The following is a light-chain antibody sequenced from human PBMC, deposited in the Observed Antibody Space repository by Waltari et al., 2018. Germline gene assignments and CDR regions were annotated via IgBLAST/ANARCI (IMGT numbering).Light chain of an antibody. Sequence: ELVFTQFPGTLSLSPGERATLPCRASQSVGRSLAWYQQKPGQAPRLLSYGASSRATGVPDRFSGSGSGTDFSLTISRLEPEDFAVYYCQHYVRLPVTFGQGTKVEIK. V-gene: IGKV3-20*01. CDR1: QSVGRS. J-gene: IGKJ1*01. CDR2: GAS. CDR3: QHYVRLPVT.